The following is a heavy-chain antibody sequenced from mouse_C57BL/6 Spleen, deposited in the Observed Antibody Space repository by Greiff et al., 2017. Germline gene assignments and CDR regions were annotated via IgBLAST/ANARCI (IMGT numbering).Heavy chain of an antibody. D-gene: IGHD2-5*01. CDR2: ISSGSSTM. CDR1: GFTFSDYG. CDR3: EREGGDYSNCFAY. J-gene: IGHJ3*01. V-gene: IGHV5-17*01. Sequence: EVNVVESGGGLVKPGGSLKLSCAASGFTFSDYGMHWVRQAPEKGLEWVAYISSGSSTMYYADTVKGRFTIARDNAKNTLFLQITSLRSEDTAMYYCEREGGDYSNCFAYWGQGTLVTVSA.